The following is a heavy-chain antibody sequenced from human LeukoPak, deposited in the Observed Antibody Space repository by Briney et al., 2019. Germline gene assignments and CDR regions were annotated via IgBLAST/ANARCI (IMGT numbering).Heavy chain of an antibody. V-gene: IGHV3-23*01. Sequence: GGSLRLSCAASGFTFTSYAMSWVRQAPGKGLEWVSAISGSGGSTYYADSVKGRFTISRDNSKNTLYLQMNSLRAEDTAVYYCAKFSLRFLEWLPTWFDPWGQGTLVTVSS. CDR3: AKFSLRFLEWLPTWFDP. CDR1: GFTFTSYA. D-gene: IGHD3-3*01. CDR2: ISGSGGST. J-gene: IGHJ5*02.